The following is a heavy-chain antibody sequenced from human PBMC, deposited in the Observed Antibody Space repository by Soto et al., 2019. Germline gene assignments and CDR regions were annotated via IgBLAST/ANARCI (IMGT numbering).Heavy chain of an antibody. CDR1: GFSSSRSA. D-gene: IGHD1-1*01. J-gene: IGHJ5*02. V-gene: IGHV3-30*04. CDR2: IAYDGSNR. CDR3: SRDPQAGTDNVNWLAP. Sequence: QVQLVESGGGVVQPGRSLRLSCAASGFSSSRSAMHWVRQAPGKGLEWVAVIAYDGSNRWYADSAKGRFTISRDNSKNTVYLQMSSLRGEDTALYYCSRDPQAGTDNVNWLAPWGQGTLVTVSS.